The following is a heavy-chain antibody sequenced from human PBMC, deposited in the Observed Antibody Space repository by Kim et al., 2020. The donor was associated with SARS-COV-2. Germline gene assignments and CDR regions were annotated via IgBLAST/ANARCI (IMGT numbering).Heavy chain of an antibody. J-gene: IGHJ4*02. D-gene: IGHD5-18*01. CDR3: AVLPKSPVDTAMVTDY. V-gene: IGHV4-39*01. CDR1: GGSISSSSYY. Sequence: SETLSLTCTVSGGSISSSSYYCGWIRQPPGKGLEWIGSIYYSGSTYYNPSLKSRVTISVDTSKNQFSLKLSSVTAADTAVYYCAVLPKSPVDTAMVTDYWGQGTLVTVSS. CDR2: IYYSGST.